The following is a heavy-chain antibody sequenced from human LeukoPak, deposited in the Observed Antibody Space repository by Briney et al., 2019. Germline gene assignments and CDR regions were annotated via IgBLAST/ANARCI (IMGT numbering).Heavy chain of an antibody. D-gene: IGHD3-9*01. Sequence: SETLSLTCTVSGGSISSYYWSWIRQPAGKGLEWIGRIYTSGSTNYNASLKSRVSMSVDTSKDQFSLKLSSVTAADTAVYYCARGILTGYYIARYYFDYWGQGTLVTVSS. J-gene: IGHJ4*02. CDR1: GGSISSYY. V-gene: IGHV4-4*07. CDR3: ARGILTGYYIARYYFDY. CDR2: IYTSGST.